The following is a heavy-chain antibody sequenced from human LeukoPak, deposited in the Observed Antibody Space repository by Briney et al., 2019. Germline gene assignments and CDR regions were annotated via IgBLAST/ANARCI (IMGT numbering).Heavy chain of an antibody. CDR2: IEQDGSEK. CDR1: GFTFSSYW. D-gene: IGHD2-2*01. J-gene: IGHJ5*02. CDR3: AKRGIYQNWFDP. Sequence: GGSLRLSCAASGFTFSSYWMSWVRRAPGKGLEWVANIEQDGSEKYYVDSVKGRFTISRDNAKNSLYLQMNSLRAEDTAVYYCAKRGIYQNWFDPWGQGTLVTVSS. V-gene: IGHV3-7*01.